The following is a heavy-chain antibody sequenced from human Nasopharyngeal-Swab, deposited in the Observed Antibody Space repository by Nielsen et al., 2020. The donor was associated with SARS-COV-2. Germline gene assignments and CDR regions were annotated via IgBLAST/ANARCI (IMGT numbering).Heavy chain of an antibody. CDR1: GFTFSSYW. Sequence: GESLKISCAASGFTFSSYWMSWVRQAPGKGLEWVANIRQDGSEKYYVDSVKGRFTISRDNAKNTLSLQMNSLSSEDTAVYYCASRGAANDPSTRDLPYSRRTFDLWGRGTLVTVSS. CDR2: IRQDGSEK. J-gene: IGHJ2*01. CDR3: ASRGAANDPSTRDLPYSRRTFDL. V-gene: IGHV3-7*05. D-gene: IGHD4-11*01.